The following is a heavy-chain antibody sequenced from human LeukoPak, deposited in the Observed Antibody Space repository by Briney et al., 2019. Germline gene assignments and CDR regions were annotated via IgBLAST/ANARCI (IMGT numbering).Heavy chain of an antibody. CDR2: INHSGST. Sequence: SETLSLTCAVYGGSFSGYYWSWIRQPPGKGLEWIGEINHSGSTSYIPSLKSRVTISVDTSKNQFSLKLTSVTAADTAVYYCACRSKIAVAPTDDAFDIWGQGTMVTVSS. CDR1: GGSFSGYY. D-gene: IGHD6-19*01. J-gene: IGHJ3*02. V-gene: IGHV4-34*01. CDR3: ACRSKIAVAPTDDAFDI.